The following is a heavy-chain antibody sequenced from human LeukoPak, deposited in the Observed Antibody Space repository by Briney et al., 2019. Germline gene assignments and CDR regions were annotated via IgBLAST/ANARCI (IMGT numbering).Heavy chain of an antibody. CDR2: IYYSGST. CDR3: ARERPDYGFDY. CDR1: GGSISSGGYY. J-gene: IGHJ4*02. V-gene: IGHV4-31*03. D-gene: IGHD4-17*01. Sequence: SQTLSLTCTVSGGSISSGGYYWSWLRQHPGKGLEWIGYIYYSGSTYYNPSLKSRVTISVDTSKNQFSLKLSSVTAADTAVYYCARERPDYGFDYWGQGTLVTVSS.